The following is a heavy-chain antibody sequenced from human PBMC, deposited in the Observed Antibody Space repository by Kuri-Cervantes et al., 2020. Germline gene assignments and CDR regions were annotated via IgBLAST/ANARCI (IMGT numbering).Heavy chain of an antibody. D-gene: IGHD6-13*01. J-gene: IGHJ5*02. V-gene: IGHV4-59*01. CDR1: GDSISPYS. CDR3: ARDGGYSSSWYKGFDP. Sequence: SETLSLTCTVSGDSISPYSWSWIRQPPGRGLERIGYIYYSGSTNYNPSLKSRVTISVDTSKNQFSLKLTSVTAADTAVYYCARDGGYSSSWYKGFDPWGQGTLVTVSS. CDR2: IYYSGST.